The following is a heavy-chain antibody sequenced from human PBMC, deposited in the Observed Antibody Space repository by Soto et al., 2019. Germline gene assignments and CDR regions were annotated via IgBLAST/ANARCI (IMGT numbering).Heavy chain of an antibody. Sequence: TLSLTCAVSGGSISSGGYSWSWIRQPPGKGLEWIGNIYHSGSTYYNPSLKSRVTISVDRSKNQFSLKLSSVTAADTAVYYCAREQYSSGWYGAFDIWGQGTMVTVSS. CDR3: AREQYSSGWYGAFDI. CDR1: GGSISSGGYS. J-gene: IGHJ3*02. V-gene: IGHV4-30-2*01. D-gene: IGHD6-19*01. CDR2: IYHSGST.